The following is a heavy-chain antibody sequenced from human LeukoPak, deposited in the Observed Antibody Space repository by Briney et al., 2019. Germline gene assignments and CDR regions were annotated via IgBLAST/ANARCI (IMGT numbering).Heavy chain of an antibody. V-gene: IGHV3-30*18. CDR3: AKDQKPYCSSTSCYPYGGFDY. J-gene: IGHJ4*02. CDR2: ISYDGSNK. D-gene: IGHD2-2*01. CDR1: GFTFSSYG. Sequence: GGSLRLSCAASGFTFSSYGMHWVRQAPGKGLEWVAVISYDGSNKYYTDSVKGRFTISRDNSKNTLYLQMNSLRAEDTAVYYCAKDQKPYCSSTSCYPYGGFDYWGQGTLVTVSS.